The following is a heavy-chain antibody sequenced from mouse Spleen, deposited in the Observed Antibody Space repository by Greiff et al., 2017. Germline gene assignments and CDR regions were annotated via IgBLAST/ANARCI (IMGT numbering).Heavy chain of an antibody. CDR2: ISSGGSYT. Sequence: EVQVVESGGGLVKPGGSLKLSCAASGFTFSSYAMSWVRQTPEKRLEWVATISSGGSYTYYPDSVKGRFTISRDNAKNTLYLQMSSLRSEDTAMYYCARHGSYDDDYFDYWGQGTTLTVSS. CDR1: GFTFSSYA. J-gene: IGHJ2*01. D-gene: IGHD2-4*01. CDR3: ARHGSYDDDYFDY. V-gene: IGHV5-9-3*01.